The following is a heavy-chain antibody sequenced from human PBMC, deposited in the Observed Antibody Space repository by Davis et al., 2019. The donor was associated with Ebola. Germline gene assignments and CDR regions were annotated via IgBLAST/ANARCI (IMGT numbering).Heavy chain of an antibody. CDR2: ISSNGGST. Sequence: GESLKISCAASGFTFSSYAMHWVRQAPGKGLEYVSAISSNGGSTYYANSVKGRFTISRDNAKSSLYLEMNNVRVDDAGVYYCARERRSETDAFWGQGTQVIVSS. D-gene: IGHD1-1*01. V-gene: IGHV3-64*01. CDR1: GFTFSSYA. CDR3: ARERRSETDAF. J-gene: IGHJ4*02.